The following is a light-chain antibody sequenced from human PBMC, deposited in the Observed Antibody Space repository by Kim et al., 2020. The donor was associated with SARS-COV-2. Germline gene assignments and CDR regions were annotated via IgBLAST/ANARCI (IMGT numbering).Light chain of an antibody. CDR2: DAS. J-gene: IGKJ2*02. CDR1: QSISTF. V-gene: IGKV1-39*01. CDR3: QQGHNFPRT. Sequence: SASVGDRLTITCRASQSISTFLNWYQQTPGNAPRLLIYDASSLQTGVPSRFSGSGSGTDFTLTISSLRREDFTTYYCQQGHNFPRTFGQGTKLEI.